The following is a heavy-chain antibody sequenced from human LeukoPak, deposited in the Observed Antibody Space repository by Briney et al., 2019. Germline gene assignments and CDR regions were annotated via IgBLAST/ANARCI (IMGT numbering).Heavy chain of an antibody. CDR2: ISWNSGSI. D-gene: IGHD6-19*01. CDR3: AKGGEGSGWTYFDY. V-gene: IGHV3-9*01. CDR1: GFTFDDYA. Sequence: PGRSLRLSCAASGFTFDDYAMHWVRQAPGKGLEWVSGISWNSGSIGYADSVKGRFTISRDNAKNSLYLQTNSLRAEDTALYYCAKGGEGSGWTYFDYWGQGTLVTVSS. J-gene: IGHJ4*02.